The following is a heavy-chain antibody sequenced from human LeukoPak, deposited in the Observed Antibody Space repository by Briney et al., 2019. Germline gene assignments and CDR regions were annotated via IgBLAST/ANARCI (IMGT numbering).Heavy chain of an antibody. J-gene: IGHJ3*02. CDR2: INISGGST. CDR3: AKDAISAAARGDAFDI. D-gene: IGHD6-13*01. V-gene: IGHV3-23*01. CDR1: GIPFSSYA. Sequence: GSLRLSFADSGIPFSSYAMSWGRRAPGKGVGGGSGINISGGSTFYSDSVKGRFTISTDISKNTLYLQMNSLRAEDTAVYYCAKDAISAAARGDAFDIWGQGTMVTVSS.